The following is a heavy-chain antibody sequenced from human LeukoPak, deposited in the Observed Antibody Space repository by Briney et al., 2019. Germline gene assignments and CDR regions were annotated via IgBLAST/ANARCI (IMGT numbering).Heavy chain of an antibody. J-gene: IGHJ4*02. Sequence: PGGSLKLSCAASGFTFSSYAMSWVRQAPGKGLEWVSVISGSGGSTYYADSVKGRFTISRDNSKNTLYLQMNSLRAEDTAVYYCAKERGYSSGWSPRTFDYWGQGTLVTVSS. CDR2: ISGSGGST. CDR1: GFTFSSYA. D-gene: IGHD6-19*01. CDR3: AKERGYSSGWSPRTFDY. V-gene: IGHV3-23*01.